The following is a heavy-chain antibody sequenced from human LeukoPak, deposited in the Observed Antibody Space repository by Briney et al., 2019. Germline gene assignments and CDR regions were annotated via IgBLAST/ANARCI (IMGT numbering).Heavy chain of an antibody. V-gene: IGHV3-48*03. Sequence: PGGSLRLSCAASGFTLSNYQMNWVRQAPGKGLEWVSYISSGSGSSIHYADSVKGRFTISRDNSKNSLYLQMNSLRAEDTALYYCAREDDNGDLIDCWGQGTLVTVSS. CDR3: AREDDNGDLIDC. J-gene: IGHJ4*02. CDR1: GFTLSNYQ. D-gene: IGHD4-17*01. CDR2: ISSGSGSSI.